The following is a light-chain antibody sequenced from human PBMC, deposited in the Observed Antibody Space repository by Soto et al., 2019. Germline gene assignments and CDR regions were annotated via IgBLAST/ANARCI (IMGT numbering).Light chain of an antibody. CDR3: QQYGSSPS. J-gene: IGKJ1*01. CDR2: DVS. Sequence: EIVMTQSPATLSVSPGERASLSCRASQSVNSNYLAWYQQKPGQAPRLLIYDVSNRAAGIPARFSGSGSGTDFTLTISRLDPEDFAVYYCQQYGSSPSFGQGTKVDIK. V-gene: IGKV3-20*01. CDR1: QSVNSNY.